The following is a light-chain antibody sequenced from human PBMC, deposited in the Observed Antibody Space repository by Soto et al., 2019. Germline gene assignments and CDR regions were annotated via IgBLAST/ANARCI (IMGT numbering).Light chain of an antibody. J-gene: IGLJ1*01. CDR1: SSNIGSNT. CDR2: SNN. Sequence: VLTQPPSASGTPGQRVTISCSGSSSNIGSNTVNWYQQLPGTAPKLLIYSNNQRPSGVPDRFSGSKSGTSASLAISGLQSEDEADYYCAAWDDSLNGYVFGTGTKV. V-gene: IGLV1-44*01. CDR3: AAWDDSLNGYV.